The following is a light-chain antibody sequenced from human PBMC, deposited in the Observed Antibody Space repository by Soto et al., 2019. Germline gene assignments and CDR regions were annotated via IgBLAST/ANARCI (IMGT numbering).Light chain of an antibody. CDR1: QDISNF. Sequence: DIQMTQSPSSLSAFVGDPVTITRGASQDISNFLAWYQQKPGKVPKXMIYAASTLQSGVPSRFSGSGSGTDFTLTISSLQPEDVATYYCQKCKIAPFTFGGGTKVDIK. J-gene: IGKJ4*01. CDR3: QKCKIAPFT. CDR2: AAS. V-gene: IGKV1-27*01.